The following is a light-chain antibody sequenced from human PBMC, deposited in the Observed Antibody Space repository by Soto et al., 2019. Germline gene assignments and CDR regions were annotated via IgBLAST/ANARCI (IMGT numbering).Light chain of an antibody. Sequence: DIQMTQSPSTLSASVGDRVTITCRASQSISSWLAWYQQKPGRAPKLLIYKSSSLETGVPSRFSGSGSGTEFTLIISILQPDYFASYYCQQYGSSSPWTFGQGTKVEIK. CDR2: KSS. J-gene: IGKJ1*01. V-gene: IGKV1-5*03. CDR1: QSISSW. CDR3: QQYGSSSPWT.